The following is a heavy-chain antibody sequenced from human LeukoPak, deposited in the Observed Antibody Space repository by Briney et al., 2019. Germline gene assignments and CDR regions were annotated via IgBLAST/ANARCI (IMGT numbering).Heavy chain of an antibody. V-gene: IGHV1-2*02. CDR1: GYTFTGYY. CDR2: INPNSGGT. D-gene: IGHD3-22*01. CDR3: ARGSDYYDSSGRHDAFDI. J-gene: IGHJ3*02. Sequence: ASVKVSCKASGYTFTGYYMHWVRQAPGQGLEWMGWINPNSGGTNYAQKFQGRFTMTRDTSISTAYMELSRLRSDDTAVYYCARGSDYYDSSGRHDAFDIWGQGTMVTVSS.